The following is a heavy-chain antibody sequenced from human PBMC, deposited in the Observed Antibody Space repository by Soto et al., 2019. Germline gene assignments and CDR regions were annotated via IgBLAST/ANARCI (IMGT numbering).Heavy chain of an antibody. J-gene: IGHJ4*02. Sequence: EVQLVESGGGLVKPGGSLRLSCAASGFTFSSYSMNWVRQAPGKGLEWVSSISSSSSYIYYADSVKGRFNISRDNAKNSLYLQMNSLRAEDTAVYYCARVARPYDISGYYRDWGQGTLVTVSS. V-gene: IGHV3-21*01. CDR2: ISSSSSYI. CDR3: ARVARPYDISGYYRD. D-gene: IGHD3-22*01. CDR1: GFTFSSYS.